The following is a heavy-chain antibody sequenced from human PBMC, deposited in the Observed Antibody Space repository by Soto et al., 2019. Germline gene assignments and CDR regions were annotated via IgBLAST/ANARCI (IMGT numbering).Heavy chain of an antibody. J-gene: IGHJ6*04. CDR3: ARRRAGVAARPYYYYGMEV. Sequence: ASVKVFCKTSGYTFTSDDINWVRQAPVQGLEWMGWMQPQSGDTGYATKFQGRVHMTRNTYTGTAYMELSSLISEDTDVYYCARRRAGVAARPYYYYGMEVWGKETTVTVSS. CDR2: MQPQSGDT. V-gene: IGHV1-8*01. CDR1: GYTFTSDD. D-gene: IGHD6-6*01.